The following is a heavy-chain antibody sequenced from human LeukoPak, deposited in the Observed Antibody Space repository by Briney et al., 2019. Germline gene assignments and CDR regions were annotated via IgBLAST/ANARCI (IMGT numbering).Heavy chain of an antibody. D-gene: IGHD3-22*01. CDR1: DSSISTYYY. Sequence: SETLSLTCTVSDSSISTYYYWGWLRQPPGKGLEWIGSIYQSGSTYYNPSLKSRVTISVDTSKNQFSLKVNSVSAADTAVYYCARGSGGYYDSSGYYRFDYWGQGTLVTVSS. CDR3: ARGSGGYYDSSGYYRFDY. J-gene: IGHJ4*02. V-gene: IGHV4-38-2*02. CDR2: IYQSGST.